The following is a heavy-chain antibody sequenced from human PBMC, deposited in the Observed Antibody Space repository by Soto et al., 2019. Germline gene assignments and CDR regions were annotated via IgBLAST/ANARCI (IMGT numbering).Heavy chain of an antibody. J-gene: IGHJ6*02. CDR1: GFTFSSYA. V-gene: IGHV3-30-3*01. CDR3: ARVPPRAPRLPSKDDYYYYGMDV. D-gene: IGHD2-15*01. CDR2: ISYDGSNK. Sequence: GGSLRLSCAASGFTFSSYAMHWVRQAPGKGLEWVAVISYDGSNKYYADSVKGRFTISRDNSKNTLYLQMNSLRAEDTTVYYCARVPPRAPRLPSKDDYYYYGMDVWGQGTTVTVSS.